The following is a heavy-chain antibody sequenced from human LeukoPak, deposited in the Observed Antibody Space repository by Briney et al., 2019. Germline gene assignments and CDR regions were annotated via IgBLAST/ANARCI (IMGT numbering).Heavy chain of an antibody. V-gene: IGHV4-34*01. CDR1: GVSFSGYY. Sequence: SSETLSLTCAVYGVSFSGYYWSWIRQPPGKGLEWIGEINHSGSTNYNPSLKSRVTISVDTSKNQFSLKLSSVTAADTAVYYCARARWYIRNWFDPWGQGTLVTVSS. D-gene: IGHD1-1*01. CDR2: INHSGST. CDR3: ARARWYIRNWFDP. J-gene: IGHJ5*02.